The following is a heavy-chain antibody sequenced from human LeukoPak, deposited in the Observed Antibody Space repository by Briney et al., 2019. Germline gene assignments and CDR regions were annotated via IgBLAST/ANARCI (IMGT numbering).Heavy chain of an antibody. Sequence: ASVKVSCKASGYTFTSYGISWERQAPGQGLEWMGWISAYNGNTNYAQKLQGRVTMTTDTSTSTAYMELRSLRSDDTAVYYCARAGYSSGWYRGADFDYWGQGTLVTVSS. V-gene: IGHV1-18*01. J-gene: IGHJ4*02. CDR2: ISAYNGNT. CDR3: ARAGYSSGWYRGADFDY. CDR1: GYTFTSYG. D-gene: IGHD6-19*01.